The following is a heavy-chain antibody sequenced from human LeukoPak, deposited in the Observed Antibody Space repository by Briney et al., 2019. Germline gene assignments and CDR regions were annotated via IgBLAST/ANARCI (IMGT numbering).Heavy chain of an antibody. CDR2: IKQDGSAK. D-gene: IGHD5-12*01. Sequence: GGSLRLSCAASGLTFSSHWMHWVRQAPGKGLVWVANIKQDGSAKYYMDSVKGRFAISRDNAKNSLYLRMNSLGAEDTAVYYCARVNPLVAPGALDIWGQGTMVAVSS. CDR3: ARVNPLVAPGALDI. V-gene: IGHV3-7*01. J-gene: IGHJ3*02. CDR1: GLTFSSHW.